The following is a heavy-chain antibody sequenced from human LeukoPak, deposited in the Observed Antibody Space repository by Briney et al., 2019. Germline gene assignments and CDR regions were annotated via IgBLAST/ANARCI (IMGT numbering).Heavy chain of an antibody. CDR3: TRRDYGGHAAYFDY. CDR1: GYTITSNW. D-gene: IGHD4-23*01. V-gene: IGHV5-51*01. J-gene: IGHJ4*02. CDR2: INPRDSET. Sequence: GESLKISCRGSGYTITSNWIGWVRQLPGKGLEWMGIINPRDSETVYSPSFQGQATMSVDKSISTAYLQWSSLMASDTAMYYCTRRDYGGHAAYFDYWGQGTLVTVSS.